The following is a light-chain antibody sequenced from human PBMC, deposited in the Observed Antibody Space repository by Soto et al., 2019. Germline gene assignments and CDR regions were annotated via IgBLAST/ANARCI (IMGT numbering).Light chain of an antibody. CDR1: SSDVGSYNL. V-gene: IGLV2-23*01. CDR3: CSYAGSSTPVV. J-gene: IGLJ2*01. Sequence: QYALTQPASVSGSPGQSITISCTGTSSDVGSYNLVSWYQQHPGKAPKLMIYEGSKRPSGVSNRFSGSKSGNTASLTISGRQAEGEADYYCCSYAGSSTPVVFGGGTKLTVL. CDR2: EGS.